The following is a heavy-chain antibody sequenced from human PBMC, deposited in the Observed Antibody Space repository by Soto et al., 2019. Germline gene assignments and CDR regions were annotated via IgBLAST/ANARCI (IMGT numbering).Heavy chain of an antibody. CDR3: ARRHFGGAARAYAFDI. CDR1: GYSFTSYW. CDR2: IYPGDSDT. J-gene: IGHJ3*02. Sequence: ESLKISCKGSGYSFTSYWIGWVRQMPGKGLEWMGIIYPGDSDTRYSPSFQGQVTISADKSISTAYLQWSSLKASDTAMYYCARRHFGGAARAYAFDIWGQGTMVTVSS. D-gene: IGHD3-10*01. V-gene: IGHV5-51*01.